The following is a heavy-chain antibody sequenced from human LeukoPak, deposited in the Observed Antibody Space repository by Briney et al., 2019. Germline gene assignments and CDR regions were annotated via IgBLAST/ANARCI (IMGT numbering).Heavy chain of an antibody. Sequence: ASVKVSCKASGYTFTGHYMHWVRQALGQGLEWMGWINPNSGGTNYAQKFQGWVTMTRDTSISTAYMELSRLTSDDTAVYYCARDVDGMDVWGKGTTVTVSS. CDR2: INPNSGGT. V-gene: IGHV1-2*04. CDR3: ARDVDGMDV. J-gene: IGHJ6*04. CDR1: GYTFTGHY.